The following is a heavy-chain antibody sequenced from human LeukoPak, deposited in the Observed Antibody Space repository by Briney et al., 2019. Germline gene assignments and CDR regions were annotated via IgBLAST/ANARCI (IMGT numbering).Heavy chain of an antibody. CDR2: IYYSGST. CDR3: ARDRGTWNDDGFDY. J-gene: IGHJ4*02. V-gene: IGHV4-39*07. CDR1: GGSISSSSYY. D-gene: IGHD1-1*01. Sequence: SETLSLTCIVSGGSISSSSYYWGWIRQPPGKGLEWIGSIYYSGSTYHNPSLKSRVTISVDTSKNQFSLKLSSVTAADTAVYYCARDRGTWNDDGFDYWGQGTLVTVSS.